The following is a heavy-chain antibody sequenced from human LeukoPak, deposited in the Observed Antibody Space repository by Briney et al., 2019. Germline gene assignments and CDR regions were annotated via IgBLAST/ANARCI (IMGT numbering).Heavy chain of an antibody. Sequence: QPGASLRLSCAASGFTFRSYAMSWVRQAPGKGLEWVSAVSDGGGSTYYADSVKGRFTISRDDSKSTLYLQMNSLRPEDTAVYYSAKESPYGVNCFDPSAQGTLVTVSS. D-gene: IGHD3-10*01. J-gene: IGHJ5*02. V-gene: IGHV3-23*01. CDR2: VSDGGGST. CDR3: AKESPYGVNCFDP. CDR1: GFTFRSYA.